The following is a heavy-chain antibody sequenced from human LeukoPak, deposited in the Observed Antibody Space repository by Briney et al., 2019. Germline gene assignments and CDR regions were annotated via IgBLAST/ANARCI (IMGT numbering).Heavy chain of an antibody. CDR1: GFTFSSYS. Sequence: GGSLRLSCAASGFTFSSYSMNWVRQAPGKGLEWVSSISSSSSYIFYADSVKGRFTISRDNAKNSLYLQMNSLRAEDTAVYYCAKLAYCGGDCTHAFDIWGQGTMVTVSS. CDR2: ISSSSSYI. D-gene: IGHD2-21*02. V-gene: IGHV3-21*01. CDR3: AKLAYCGGDCTHAFDI. J-gene: IGHJ3*02.